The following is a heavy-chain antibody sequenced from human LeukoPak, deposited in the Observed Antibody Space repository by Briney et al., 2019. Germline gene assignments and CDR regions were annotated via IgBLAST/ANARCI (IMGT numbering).Heavy chain of an antibody. CDR2: INHSGST. CDR3: ARGKISRGWDRGTNACDI. Sequence: SETLSLTCAVYGGSFSGYYWSRIRQPPGKGLEWIGEINHSGSTNYNPSLKSRVTISVDTSKNQFSLKLSSVTAADTAVYYCARGKISRGWDRGTNACDIWGQGTMVTVSS. CDR1: GGSFSGYY. J-gene: IGHJ3*02. V-gene: IGHV4-34*01. D-gene: IGHD6-19*01.